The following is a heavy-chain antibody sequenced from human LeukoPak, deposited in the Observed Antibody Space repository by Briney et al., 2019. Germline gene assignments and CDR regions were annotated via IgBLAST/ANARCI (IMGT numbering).Heavy chain of an antibody. Sequence: PSQTLSLTCAVSGGSINSGAYYWSWISQHPGKGLEWIGYIYYSGSTYYNPSLKSRVTISVDTSKNQFSLKLSSVTAADTAVYYCASRSAVAGSPEDYWGQGTLVTVSS. J-gene: IGHJ4*02. CDR3: ASRSAVAGSPEDY. CDR1: GGSINSGAYY. CDR2: IYYSGST. D-gene: IGHD6-19*01. V-gene: IGHV4-31*11.